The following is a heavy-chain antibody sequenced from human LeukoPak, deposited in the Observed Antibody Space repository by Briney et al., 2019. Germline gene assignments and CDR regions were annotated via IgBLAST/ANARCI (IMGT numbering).Heavy chain of an antibody. Sequence: GGSLRLSCAASGFTFSSYAMSWVRQAPGKGLEWVSAISGSGGSTYYADSVKGRFTISRDNSKNTLYLQMNSLRAEDTAVYYCAKRYCSSTSCYYGSYYFDYWGQGTLVTVSS. D-gene: IGHD2-2*01. CDR1: GFTFSSYA. V-gene: IGHV3-23*01. CDR2: ISGSGGST. J-gene: IGHJ4*02. CDR3: AKRYCSSTSCYYGSYYFDY.